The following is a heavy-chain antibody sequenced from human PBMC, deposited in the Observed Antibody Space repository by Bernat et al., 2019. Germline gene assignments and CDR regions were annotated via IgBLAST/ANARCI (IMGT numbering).Heavy chain of an antibody. CDR2: INSDGSST. J-gene: IGHJ2*01. CDR1: GFIFRNYW. Sequence: EVQLVESGGGLVQPGGSLRLSCAASGFIFRNYWMHWVRQAPGKGLVWVSRINSDGSSTSYADSVKGRFTISRDTAGNTLYLQMNSLRAEDTAVYYCARGGTGPNWYFDLWGRGTLVTVSS. D-gene: IGHD3/OR15-3a*01. CDR3: ARGGTGPNWYFDL. V-gene: IGHV3-74*01.